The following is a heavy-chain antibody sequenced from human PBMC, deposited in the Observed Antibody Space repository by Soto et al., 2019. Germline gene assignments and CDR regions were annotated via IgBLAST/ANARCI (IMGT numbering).Heavy chain of an antibody. CDR2: INPNSGGT. V-gene: IGHV1-2*02. Sequence: ASVKVSCKASGYTFTGYYMHWVRQAPGQGLEWMGWINPNSGGTNYAQKFQGRVTMTRDTSISTAYMELSRLRSDDTAVYYCARDSVVVPAAYYYYYGMDFWGQGTKVTVSS. CDR3: ARDSVVVPAAYYYYYGMDF. CDR1: GYTFTGYY. D-gene: IGHD2-2*01. J-gene: IGHJ6*02.